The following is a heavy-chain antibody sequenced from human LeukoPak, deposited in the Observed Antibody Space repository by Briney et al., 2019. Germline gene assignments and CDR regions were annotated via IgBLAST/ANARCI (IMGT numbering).Heavy chain of an antibody. V-gene: IGHV4-39*07. CDR1: GGSIGSSSSY. Sequence: KPSETLSLTCTVSGGSIGSSSSYWDWVRQPPGKGLEWIGSVYYSGKAYYNSSLKSRVTISVDTSKNQFSLKLSSVTAADTAVYYCARFYGSGTYYLKYYYYMDVWGKGTTVTVSS. J-gene: IGHJ6*03. D-gene: IGHD1-26*01. CDR2: VYYSGKA. CDR3: ARFYGSGTYYLKYYYYMDV.